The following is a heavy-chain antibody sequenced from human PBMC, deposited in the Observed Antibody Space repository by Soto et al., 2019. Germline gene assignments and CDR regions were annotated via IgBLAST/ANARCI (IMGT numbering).Heavy chain of an antibody. Sequence: SETLSLTCTVSGGSISSYYWSWIRQPPGKGLEWIGYIYYSGSTNYNPSLKSRVTISVDTSKNQFSLKLSSVTAADTAVYYCARGPSTTYAFDIWGQGTTVTVSS. CDR1: GGSISSYY. D-gene: IGHD2-2*01. V-gene: IGHV4-59*01. CDR2: IYYSGST. J-gene: IGHJ3*02. CDR3: ARGPSTTYAFDI.